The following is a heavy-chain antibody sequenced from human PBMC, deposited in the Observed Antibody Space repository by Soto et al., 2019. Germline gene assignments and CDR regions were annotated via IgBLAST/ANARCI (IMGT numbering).Heavy chain of an antibody. CDR2: ISSSSSYI. D-gene: IGHD5-12*01. CDR1: GFTFSSYS. J-gene: IGHJ6*03. CDR3: ARGQATSGYYYYMDV. Sequence: GGSLRLSCAASGFTFSSYSMNWVRQKPGKGLEWVSSISSSSSYIYYADSVKGRFTISRDNAKNSLYLQMNSLRAEDTAVYYCARGQATSGYYYYMDVWGKGTTVTVSS. V-gene: IGHV3-21*01.